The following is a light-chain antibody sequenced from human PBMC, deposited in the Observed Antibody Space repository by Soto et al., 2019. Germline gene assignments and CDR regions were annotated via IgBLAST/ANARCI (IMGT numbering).Light chain of an antibody. V-gene: IGKV3-15*01. J-gene: IGKJ3*01. CDR2: GAS. Sequence: EIVMTQSPATLSVSRGERATLSCRASQSVSSNLSWYQQKPGQAPRLLIYGASTRATGIPARFSGSGSGTEFTLTISSLQSEDFAVYYCQQYNNWPPAFTFGPGTKVDIK. CDR3: QQYNNWPPAFT. CDR1: QSVSSN.